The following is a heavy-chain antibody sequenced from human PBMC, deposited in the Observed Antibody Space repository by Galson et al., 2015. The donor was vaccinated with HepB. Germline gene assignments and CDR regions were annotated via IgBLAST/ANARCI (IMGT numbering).Heavy chain of an antibody. J-gene: IGHJ5*02. CDR1: GYSFTSYW. CDR3: ARQENVLRFWEWLNGGVVGWFDP. CDR2: IYPGDSDT. Sequence: QSGAEVKKPGESLKISCKGSGYSFTSYWIGWVRQMPGKGLEWMGIIYPGDSDTRYSPSFQGQVTISADKSISTAYLQWSSLKASDTAMYYCARQENVLRFWEWLNGGVVGWFDPWGQGTLVTVPS. V-gene: IGHV5-51*01. D-gene: IGHD3-3*01.